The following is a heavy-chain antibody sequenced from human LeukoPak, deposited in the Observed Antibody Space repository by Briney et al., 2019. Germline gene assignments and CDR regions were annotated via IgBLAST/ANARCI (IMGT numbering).Heavy chain of an antibody. V-gene: IGHV4-4*02. J-gene: IGHJ5*02. CDR1: GGSISNTNW. Sequence: PSGALSLTCGVSGGSISNTNWWTWVRQPPGKGLEWIGEIYHSGSTNYNPSLKSRVTISVDKSKNQFSLKLSSVTAADTAVYYCARTSRINMVLDPWGQGTLVTVSS. D-gene: IGHD3-10*01. CDR2: IYHSGST. CDR3: ARTSRINMVLDP.